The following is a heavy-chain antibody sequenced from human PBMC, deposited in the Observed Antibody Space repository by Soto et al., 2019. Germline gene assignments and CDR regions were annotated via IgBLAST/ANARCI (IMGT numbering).Heavy chain of an antibody. CDR3: ARLGSSDYDFLSGYSPYHCYLMVV. CDR1: GYSFTSYW. J-gene: IGHJ6*02. Sequence: LGESLKISCKGSGYSFTSYWIGWVRQMPGKGLEWMGIIYPGDSDTRYSPSFQGQVTISADKSISTAYLQWSSLKASDTAMYYCARLGSSDYDFLSGYSPYHCYLMVVWGQGTTVTGSS. CDR2: IYPGDSDT. D-gene: IGHD3-3*01. V-gene: IGHV5-51*01.